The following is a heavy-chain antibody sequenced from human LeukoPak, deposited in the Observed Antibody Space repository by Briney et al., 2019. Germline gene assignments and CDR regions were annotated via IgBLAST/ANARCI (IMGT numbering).Heavy chain of an antibody. J-gene: IGHJ4*02. D-gene: IGHD6-19*01. V-gene: IGHV3-9*01. CDR1: GFIFNNYA. CDR3: AKHKRRHYTSGPNPDSLH. Sequence: GGSLRLSCAGSGFIFNNYAMPWVRQPPGKGLEWVSGISWNSGTIDYADSVRGRFTISRDNAKNSLYLQMDSLRVEDTAFYYCAKHKRRHYTSGPNPDSLHWGQGALVTVSS. CDR2: ISWNSGTI.